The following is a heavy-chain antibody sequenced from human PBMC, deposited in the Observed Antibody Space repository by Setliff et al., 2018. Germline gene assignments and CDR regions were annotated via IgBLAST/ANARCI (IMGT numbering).Heavy chain of an antibody. CDR1: GYTFTTYA. V-gene: IGHV7-4-1*02. J-gene: IGHJ6*03. D-gene: IGHD3-16*02. CDR3: ARASRFETIVYKGYYYMDV. CDR2: INTNTGNP. Sequence: ASVKVSCKTSGYTFTTYAISWMRQAPGQGLEWMGWINTNTGNPSYAQDFTGRFVFSLDTSVSTAYLQISSLKAEDTAVYYCARASRFETIVYKGYYYMDVWGKGTTVTVSS.